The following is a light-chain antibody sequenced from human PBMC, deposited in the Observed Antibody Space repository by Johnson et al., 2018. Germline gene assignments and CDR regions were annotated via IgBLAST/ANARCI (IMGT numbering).Light chain of an antibody. CDR2: ENN. Sequence: QSVLTQPPSVSAAPGQKVTISCSGSSSNIGNNYVSWYQQLPGTAPKLLIYENNKRPSGIPDRFSGSKYGTSATLGITGLQTGDEADYYCGTWDSSLSAGNVFGTVIKVPVL. CDR3: GTWDSSLSAGNV. V-gene: IGLV1-51*02. CDR1: SSNIGNNY. J-gene: IGLJ1*01.